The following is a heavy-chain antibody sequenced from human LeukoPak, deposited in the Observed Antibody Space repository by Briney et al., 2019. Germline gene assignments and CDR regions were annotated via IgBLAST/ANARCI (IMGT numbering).Heavy chain of an antibody. D-gene: IGHD6-19*01. V-gene: IGHV1-18*01. CDR3: ARDLDPWAVAGVNY. J-gene: IGHJ4*02. CDR2: ISAYNGNT. Sequence: ASVKVSCKASGYTFTSYGMSWVRQAPGQGLEWMGWISAYNGNTNYAQKLQGRVTMTTDTSTSTPYMELRSLRSDDTAVYYCARDLDPWAVAGVNYWGQGTLVTVSS. CDR1: GYTFTSYG.